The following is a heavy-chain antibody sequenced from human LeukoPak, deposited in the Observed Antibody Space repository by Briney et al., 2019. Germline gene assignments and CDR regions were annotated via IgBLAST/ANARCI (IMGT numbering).Heavy chain of an antibody. D-gene: IGHD6-13*01. CDR2: INHSGST. J-gene: IGHJ4*02. CDR3: ARDDGSSWYRSFDY. CDR1: GGSFSGYY. Sequence: SETLSLTCAVYGGSFSGYYWSWIRQPPGKGLEWIGEINHSGSTNYNPSLKSRVAISVDTSKNQFPLKLSSVTAADTAVYYCARDDGSSWYRSFDYWGQGTLVTVSS. V-gene: IGHV4-34*01.